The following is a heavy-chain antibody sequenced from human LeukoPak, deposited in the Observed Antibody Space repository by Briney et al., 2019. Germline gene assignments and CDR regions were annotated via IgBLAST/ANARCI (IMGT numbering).Heavy chain of an antibody. Sequence: GGSLRLSCEASGFTFSSYWMSWVRQAPGKGLEWVSAISGSGGSTYYADSVKGRFTISRDNSKNTLYLQMNSLRAEDTAVYYCVKFSSSWYGSNWGQGTLVTVSS. D-gene: IGHD6-13*01. V-gene: IGHV3-23*01. CDR1: GFTFSSYW. CDR3: VKFSSSWYGSN. CDR2: ISGSGGST. J-gene: IGHJ4*02.